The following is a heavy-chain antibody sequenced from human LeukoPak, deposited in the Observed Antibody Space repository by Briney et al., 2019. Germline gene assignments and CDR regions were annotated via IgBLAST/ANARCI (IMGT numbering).Heavy chain of an antibody. D-gene: IGHD2-8*01. J-gene: IGHJ4*02. CDR1: GFTFCSYA. Sequence: GGSLRLSCAGSGFTFCSYAMSWVRQAPGQGLEWVSAISDTGATTSDADSVKGGFTIPRDNSRSTLYLQMNSLRAEDTALYYGAKDPSIGRYCTNGVCSPFDFWGQGTLVTVSS. CDR3: AKDPSIGRYCTNGVCSPFDF. V-gene: IGHV3-23*01. CDR2: ISDTGATT.